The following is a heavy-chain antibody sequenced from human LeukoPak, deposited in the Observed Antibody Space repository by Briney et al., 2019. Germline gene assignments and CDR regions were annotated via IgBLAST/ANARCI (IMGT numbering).Heavy chain of an antibody. J-gene: IGHJ6*04. CDR2: ISSSGSTK. Sequence: SGGSLRLSCAASGFTFSSYEMKWVRQAPGKGLEWVSYISSSGSTKYYADSVKGRFTISRDNAKNSLYLQMNSLRAEDTAVYYCAELGITMIGGVWGKGTTVTISS. D-gene: IGHD3-10*02. CDR1: GFTFSSYE. CDR3: AELGITMIGGV. V-gene: IGHV3-48*03.